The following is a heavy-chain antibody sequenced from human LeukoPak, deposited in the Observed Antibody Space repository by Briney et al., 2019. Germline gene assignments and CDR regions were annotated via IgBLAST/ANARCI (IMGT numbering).Heavy chain of an antibody. J-gene: IGHJ4*02. V-gene: IGHV3-72*01. Sequence: GGSLRLSCAASGLTFSDHYMDWVRQAPGKGLEWVGRIKHKAHSYTTEYAASVKGRFTISRDDSKSSLYLQMNSLKIEDTAVYYCAQFAKGGWGQGTLVTVSS. D-gene: IGHD2-21*01. CDR2: IKHKAHSYTT. CDR3: AQFAKGG. CDR1: GLTFSDHY.